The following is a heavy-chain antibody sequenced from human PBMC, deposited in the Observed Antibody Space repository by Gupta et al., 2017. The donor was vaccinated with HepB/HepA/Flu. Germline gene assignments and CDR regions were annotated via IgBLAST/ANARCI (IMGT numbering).Heavy chain of an antibody. CDR3: ARGGGMGIAARPSSWFDP. Sequence: VQLQQWGAGLLKPSETLSLTCAVYGGSFSGYYWSWIRQPPGKGLEWIGEINHSGSTNYNPSLKSRVTISVDTSKNQFSLKLSSVTAADTAVYYCARGGGMGIAARPSSWFDPWGQGTLVTVSS. J-gene: IGHJ5*02. D-gene: IGHD6-6*01. V-gene: IGHV4-34*01. CDR1: GGSFSGYY. CDR2: INHSGST.